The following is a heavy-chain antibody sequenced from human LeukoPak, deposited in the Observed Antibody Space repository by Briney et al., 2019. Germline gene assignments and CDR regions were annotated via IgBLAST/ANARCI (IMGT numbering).Heavy chain of an antibody. CDR1: GGSISSYY. J-gene: IGHJ5*02. D-gene: IGHD3-10*01. V-gene: IGHV4-34*01. Sequence: PSETLSLTCTVSGGSISSYYWSWIRQPPGKGLEWIGEINHSGSTNYNPSLKSRVTISVDTSKNQFSLKLSSVTAADTAVYYCARQGITMVRGVIITLWFDPWGQGTLVTVSS. CDR2: INHSGST. CDR3: ARQGITMVRGVIITLWFDP.